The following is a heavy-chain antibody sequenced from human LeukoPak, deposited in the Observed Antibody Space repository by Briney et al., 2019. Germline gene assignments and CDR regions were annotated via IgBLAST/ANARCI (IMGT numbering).Heavy chain of an antibody. Sequence: SETLSLTCAVYGGSFSGYFWSWIRQPAGKGLEWIGRIYTSGSNNYNPSPKSRVTMSVDTSKNQFSLKLSSVTAADTAMYYCAREVADYGGYYYYHYMDVWGKGTTVTISS. J-gene: IGHJ6*03. CDR2: IYTSGSN. D-gene: IGHD4-23*01. V-gene: IGHV4-4*07. CDR3: AREVADYGGYYYYHYMDV. CDR1: GGSFSGYF.